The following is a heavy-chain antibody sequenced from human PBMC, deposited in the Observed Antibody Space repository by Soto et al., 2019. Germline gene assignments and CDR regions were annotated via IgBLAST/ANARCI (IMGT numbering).Heavy chain of an antibody. CDR3: ARVMKGPMIREYFFDY. V-gene: IGHV3-21*01. CDR1: GFTFSTYT. D-gene: IGHD3-10*01. Sequence: LRLSCAASGFTFSTYTMNWVRQAPGKGLEWVSSISVSSNYIYYADSVKGRFTISRDDAKNSLYLQMNSLRAEDTAVYYCARVMKGPMIREYFFDYWGQGTLVTVSS. J-gene: IGHJ4*02. CDR2: ISVSSNYI.